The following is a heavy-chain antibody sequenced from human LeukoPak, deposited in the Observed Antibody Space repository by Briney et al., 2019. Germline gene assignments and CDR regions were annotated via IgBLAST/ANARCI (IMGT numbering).Heavy chain of an antibody. V-gene: IGHV3-7*01. CDR3: ARESTRDRPGS. CDR1: GFTLSSYW. Sequence: GGSLRLSCEASGFTLSSYWMSWVRQAPGKGLEWVANMSQDESDKNYLDSVKGRFTISRDNAKNSLYLQMNSLRAKDTAVYYCARESTRDRPGSWGQGTLVTVSS. J-gene: IGHJ5*02. D-gene: IGHD5/OR15-5a*01. CDR2: MSQDESDK.